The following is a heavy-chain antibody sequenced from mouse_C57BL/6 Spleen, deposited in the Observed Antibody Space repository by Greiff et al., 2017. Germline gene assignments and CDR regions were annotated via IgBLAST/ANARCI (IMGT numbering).Heavy chain of an antibody. CDR2: ISSGGSYT. D-gene: IGHD2-5*01. J-gene: IGHJ1*03. Sequence: EVQRVESGGDLVKPGGSLKLSCAASGFTFSSYGMSWVRQTPDKRLEWVATISSGGSYTYYPDSVKGRFTISRDNAKNTLYLQMSSLKSEDTAMYYCARHAYYSNRYWYFDVWGTGTTVTVSS. V-gene: IGHV5-6*01. CDR1: GFTFSSYG. CDR3: ARHAYYSNRYWYFDV.